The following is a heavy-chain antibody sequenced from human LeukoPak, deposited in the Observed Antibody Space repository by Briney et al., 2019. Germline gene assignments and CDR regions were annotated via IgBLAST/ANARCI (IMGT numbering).Heavy chain of an antibody. CDR1: GGTFSSYA. CDR3: AREITIFGVVIIGGHWFDP. D-gene: IGHD3-3*01. J-gene: IGHJ5*02. CDR2: IIPIFGTA. Sequence: ASVTVSCKASGGTFSSYAISWVRQAPGQGLEWMGGIIPIFGTANYAQKFQGRVTITADESTSTAYMELSSLRSEDTAVYYCAREITIFGVVIIGGHWFDPWGQGTLVTVSS. V-gene: IGHV1-69*13.